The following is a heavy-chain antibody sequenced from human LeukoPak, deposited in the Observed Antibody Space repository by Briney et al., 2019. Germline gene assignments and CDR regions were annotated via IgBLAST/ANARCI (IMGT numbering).Heavy chain of an antibody. CDR1: GGSISSGGYY. Sequence: SETLSLTCTVSGGSISSGGYYWSWIRQPPGKGLEWIGYIYYSGSTNYNPSLKSRVTISVDTSKNQFSLKLSSVTAADTAVYYCARHGYSSSWYVHFDYWGQGTLVTVSS. CDR3: ARHGYSSSWYVHFDY. D-gene: IGHD6-13*01. J-gene: IGHJ4*02. CDR2: IYYSGST. V-gene: IGHV4-61*08.